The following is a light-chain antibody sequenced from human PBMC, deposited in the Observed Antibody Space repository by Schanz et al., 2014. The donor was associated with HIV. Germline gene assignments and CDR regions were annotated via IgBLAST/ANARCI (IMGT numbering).Light chain of an antibody. CDR1: SSNIGSNT. J-gene: IGLJ3*02. CDR2: SNN. V-gene: IGLV1-44*01. CDR3: SSYAGTNNLWV. Sequence: QSVLTQPPSASGTPGQRVTISCSGSSSNIGSNTVNWYQQLPGTAPKLLIYSNNQRPSGVPDRFSGSKSGTSASLAISGLQSEDEADYYCSSYAGTNNLWVFGGGTKLTVL.